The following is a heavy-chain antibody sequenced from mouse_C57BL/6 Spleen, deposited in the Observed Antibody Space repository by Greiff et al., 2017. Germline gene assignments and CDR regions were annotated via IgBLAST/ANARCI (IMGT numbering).Heavy chain of an antibody. CDR1: GFSLTSYG. V-gene: IGHV2-2*01. Sequence: VQLQQSGPGLVQPSQSLSITCTVSGFSLTSYGVHWVRQSPGKGLEWLGVIWSGGSTDSNAAFISRLSISKDNSKSQVFFKMNSLQADDTAIYYCASGGDYDAFAYWGQGTLVTVSA. D-gene: IGHD2-4*01. CDR2: IWSGGST. J-gene: IGHJ3*01. CDR3: ASGGDYDAFAY.